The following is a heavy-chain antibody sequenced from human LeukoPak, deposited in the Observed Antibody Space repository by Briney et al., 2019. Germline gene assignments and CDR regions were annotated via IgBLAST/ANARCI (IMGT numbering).Heavy chain of an antibody. CDR3: ARRLRYFDWLLLGHYDY. J-gene: IGHJ4*02. V-gene: IGHV4-34*01. CDR1: GGSFSGYY. Sequence: SETLSLTCAVYGGSFSGYYWSWIRQPPGKGLEWIGEINHSGSTNYNPSLKSRVTISVDTSKSQFSLKLSSVTAADTAVYYCARRLRYFDWLLLGHYDYWGQGTLVTVSS. D-gene: IGHD3-9*01. CDR2: INHSGST.